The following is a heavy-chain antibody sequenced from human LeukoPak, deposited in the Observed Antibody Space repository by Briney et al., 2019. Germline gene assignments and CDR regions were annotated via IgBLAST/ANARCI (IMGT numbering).Heavy chain of an antibody. V-gene: IGHV1-69*05. CDR3: ARGPYDTGARHFDY. J-gene: IGHJ4*02. Sequence: GASVKVSCKASGYTFTGYYMHWVRQAPGQGLEWMGRIIPIFGTANYAQKFQGRVTITTDESTSTAYMELSSLRSEDTAVYYCARGPYDTGARHFDYWGQGTLVTVSS. D-gene: IGHD3-22*01. CDR2: IIPIFGTA. CDR1: GYTFTGYY.